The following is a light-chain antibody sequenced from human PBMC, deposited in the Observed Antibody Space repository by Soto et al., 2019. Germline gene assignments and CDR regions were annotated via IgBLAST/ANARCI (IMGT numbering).Light chain of an antibody. CDR2: EVS. V-gene: IGLV2-14*01. Sequence: QSVRTQPASVSGSPGQSITISRTGTSSDVGGYNYVSWYQQHPGKAPKLMIYEVSNRPSGVSNRFSGSKSGNTASLTISGLQAEDEADYYCSSYTSSSTPFVFGTGTKVTVL. J-gene: IGLJ1*01. CDR3: SSYTSSSTPFV. CDR1: SSDVGGYNY.